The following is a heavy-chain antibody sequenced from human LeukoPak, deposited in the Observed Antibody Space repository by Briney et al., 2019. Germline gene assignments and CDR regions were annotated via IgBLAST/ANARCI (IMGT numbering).Heavy chain of an antibody. J-gene: IGHJ6*02. CDR1: GGSISSNGYY. Sequence: PSQTLSLTCTGSGGSISSNGYYWSWIRQHPVKGLEWIGYIYYSGSTYYNPSLKSRVTISLDTSKNQFSLKLSSVTAADTAVYYCARSHYDLLTGFHYYFAMDVWGQGTTVTVSS. CDR2: IYYSGST. D-gene: IGHD3-9*01. CDR3: ARSHYDLLTGFHYYFAMDV. V-gene: IGHV4-31*03.